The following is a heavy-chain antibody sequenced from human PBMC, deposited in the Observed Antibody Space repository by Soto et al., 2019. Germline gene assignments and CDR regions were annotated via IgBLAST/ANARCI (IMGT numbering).Heavy chain of an antibody. CDR3: AKDLVIGVVIAYYGMDV. CDR2: ISGSGGST. Sequence: EGSLSLSCAASGFTFSSYAMSLVRQAPGKGLEWVSAISGSGGSTYYADSVKGRFTISRDNSKNTLYLQMNSLRAEDTAVYYCAKDLVIGVVIAYYGMDVWGQGTTVTVSS. D-gene: IGHD3-3*01. V-gene: IGHV3-23*01. CDR1: GFTFSSYA. J-gene: IGHJ6*02.